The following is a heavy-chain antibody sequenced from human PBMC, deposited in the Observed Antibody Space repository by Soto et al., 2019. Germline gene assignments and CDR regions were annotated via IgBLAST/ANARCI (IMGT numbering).Heavy chain of an antibody. J-gene: IGHJ4*02. Sequence: EVQLVQSGGDLVQPGGSLRLSCVASGFTFSTYWMTWVRQAPGMGLEWVAGIKEDASEELYVDSVKGRFSVSRDNAKNSLYLQLNSLSAEDTAVYYCATAISSPFSSFEYWGQGSLVTVSS. CDR1: GFTFSTYW. D-gene: IGHD2-2*01. V-gene: IGHV3-7*01. CDR3: ATAISSPFSSFEY. CDR2: IKEDASEE.